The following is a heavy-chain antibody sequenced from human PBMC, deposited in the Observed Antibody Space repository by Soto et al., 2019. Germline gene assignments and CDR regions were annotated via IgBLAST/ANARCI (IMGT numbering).Heavy chain of an antibody. CDR2: MNPNSGNT. J-gene: IGHJ4*02. D-gene: IGHD3-16*02. Sequence: QVQLVQSVAEVKKPGASVKVSCKDSGYTFTSYDINWVRQATGQGLEWMGWMNPNSGNTGYAQKFQGRVTMTRNTSISTAYMELSSLRSEDTAVYYCARAPYDYIWGSYRSEYWGQGTLVTVSS. V-gene: IGHV1-8*01. CDR3: ARAPYDYIWGSYRSEY. CDR1: GYTFTSYD.